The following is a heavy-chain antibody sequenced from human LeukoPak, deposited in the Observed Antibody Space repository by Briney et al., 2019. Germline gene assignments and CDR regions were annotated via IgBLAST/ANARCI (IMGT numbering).Heavy chain of an antibody. Sequence: GASVKVSCKASGYTFTGYYMHWVRQAPGQGLEWMGWINPNSGGTNYAQKFQGRVTMTRDTSISTAYMELSRLRSDDTAVYYCARGGRTAMVNGGYYYYYYMDVWGKGTTVTVSS. CDR2: INPNSGGT. J-gene: IGHJ6*03. D-gene: IGHD5-18*01. V-gene: IGHV1-2*02. CDR1: GYTFTGYY. CDR3: ARGGRTAMVNGGYYYYYYMDV.